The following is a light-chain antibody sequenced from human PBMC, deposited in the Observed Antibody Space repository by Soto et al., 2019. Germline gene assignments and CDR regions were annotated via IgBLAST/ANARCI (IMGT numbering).Light chain of an antibody. CDR3: QQYNIWT. CDR2: KAS. V-gene: IGKV1-5*03. Sequence: DIQMTQSPSTLSASVGDRVTITCRASQSISSWLAWYQQKPGKAPKLLIYKASSLESGVPSRFSGSGSGTEFTLTISSLLPDDFATYYCQQYNIWTFGQGTKVEIK. J-gene: IGKJ1*01. CDR1: QSISSW.